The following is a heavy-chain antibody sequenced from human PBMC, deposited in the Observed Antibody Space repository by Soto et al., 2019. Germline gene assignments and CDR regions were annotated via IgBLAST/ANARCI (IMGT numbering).Heavy chain of an antibody. CDR3: ARDHRSGWYYYYYGMDV. D-gene: IGHD6-19*01. Sequence: PGGSLRLSCAASGFTFSSYGMHWVRQAPGKGLEWVAVIWYDGSNKYYADSVKGRFTISRDNSKNTLYLQMNSLRAEDTAVYYCARDHRSGWYYYYYGMDVWGQGTTVTVSS. V-gene: IGHV3-33*01. J-gene: IGHJ6*02. CDR1: GFTFSSYG. CDR2: IWYDGSNK.